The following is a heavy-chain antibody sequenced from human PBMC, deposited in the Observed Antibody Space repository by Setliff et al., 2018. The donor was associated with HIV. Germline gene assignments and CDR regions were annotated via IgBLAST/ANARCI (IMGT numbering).Heavy chain of an antibody. CDR2: IYTGGST. V-gene: IGHV4-4*09. CDR3: ARHSPSDY. Sequence: SETLSLTCTVSGDSISNYYWSWVRQPPGKGLEWIGYIYTGGSTNYNPSLKSRVTISVDTSKNQFSLKLSSVTAADTAVYYCARHSPSDYWGQGTLVTVS. J-gene: IGHJ4*02. CDR1: GDSISNYY.